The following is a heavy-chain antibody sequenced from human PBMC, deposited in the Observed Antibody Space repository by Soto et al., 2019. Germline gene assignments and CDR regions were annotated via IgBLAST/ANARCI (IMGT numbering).Heavy chain of an antibody. CDR2: IWYDGSNK. CDR3: ARDLGYSSSLLYYGMDV. V-gene: IGHV3-33*01. Sequence: QVQLVESGGGVVQPGRSLRLSCAASGFTFSSYGMHWVRQAPGKGLEWVAVIWYDGSNKYYADSVKGRFTISRDNSKNSLHLQMNSLRAEDTAVYYCARDLGYSSSLLYYGMDVWGQGTTVTVSS. CDR1: GFTFSSYG. D-gene: IGHD6-6*01. J-gene: IGHJ6*02.